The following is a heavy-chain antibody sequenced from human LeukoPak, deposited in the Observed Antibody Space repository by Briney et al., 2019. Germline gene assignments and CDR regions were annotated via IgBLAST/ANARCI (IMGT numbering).Heavy chain of an antibody. V-gene: IGHV3-33*01. CDR1: GFTFSSYG. J-gene: IGHJ6*03. Sequence: GGSLRLSCAASGFTFSSYGMHWVRQAPGKGLEWVAVIWYYGSNKYYADSVKGRFTISRENSKNTLYLQMNSLRAEDTAVYYCARDGVLGYCSSTSCYTYPYYYYYMDVWGKGTTVTASS. CDR2: IWYYGSNK. CDR3: ARDGVLGYCSSTSCYTYPYYYYYMDV. D-gene: IGHD2-2*02.